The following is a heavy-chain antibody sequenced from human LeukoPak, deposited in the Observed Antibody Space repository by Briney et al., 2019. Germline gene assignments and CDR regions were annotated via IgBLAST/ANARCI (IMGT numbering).Heavy chain of an antibody. CDR2: ISSSGSTI. J-gene: IGHJ4*02. Sequence: GGSLRLSCAASGFTFSSYEMNWVRQAPGKGLEWVSYISSSGSTIYYADSVKGRFTISRDNAKNLLYLQMDSPRVEDTAIYYCARDPRTVRIWGQGTLVTVSS. D-gene: IGHD1-1*01. CDR1: GFTFSSYE. CDR3: ARDPRTVRI. V-gene: IGHV3-48*03.